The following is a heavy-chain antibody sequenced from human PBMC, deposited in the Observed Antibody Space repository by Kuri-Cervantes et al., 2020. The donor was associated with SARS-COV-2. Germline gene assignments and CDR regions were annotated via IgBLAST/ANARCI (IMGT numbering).Heavy chain of an antibody. J-gene: IGHJ3*02. CDR1: GYSISSGYY. CDR3: ARRGAGSSSAAFDI. V-gene: IGHV4-38-2*01. Sequence: GSLRLSCAVSGYSISSGYYWGWIRQPPGKGLEWIGIIYHRGSSYYNPSLRSRVTVSVDTSKNQFSLKLSSVTAADTAVYYCARRGAGSSSAAFDIWSQGTMVTVSS. CDR2: IYHRGSS. D-gene: IGHD6-6*01.